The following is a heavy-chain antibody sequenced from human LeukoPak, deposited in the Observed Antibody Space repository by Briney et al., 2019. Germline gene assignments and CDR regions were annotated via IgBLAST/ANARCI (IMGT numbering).Heavy chain of an antibody. CDR1: GGTFSSYA. D-gene: IGHD6-19*01. Sequence: SVKVSCKASGGTFSSYAISWVRQAPGQGLEWMGGIIPIFGTANYAQKFQGRVTITTDESTSTAYMELSSLRSEDTAVYYCARGAYSSGPYYYYYYMDVWGKGTTVTVSS. V-gene: IGHV1-69*05. J-gene: IGHJ6*03. CDR3: ARGAYSSGPYYYYYYMDV. CDR2: IIPIFGTA.